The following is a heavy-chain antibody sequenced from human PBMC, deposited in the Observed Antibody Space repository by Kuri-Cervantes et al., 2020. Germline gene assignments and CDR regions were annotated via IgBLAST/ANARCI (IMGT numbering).Heavy chain of an antibody. V-gene: IGHV3-30*18. D-gene: IGHD3-10*01. CDR1: GFTFSSYG. CDR2: ISYDGSNK. J-gene: IGHJ5*02. Sequence: GESLKISCAASGFTFSSYGMHWVRQAPGKGLEWVAVISYDGSNKYYADSVKGRFNISRDNSKNTLYLQMNSLRAEDTAVYYCAKDLEYGSGKWGGQPNWFDPWGQGTLVTVSS. CDR3: AKDLEYGSGKWGGQPNWFDP.